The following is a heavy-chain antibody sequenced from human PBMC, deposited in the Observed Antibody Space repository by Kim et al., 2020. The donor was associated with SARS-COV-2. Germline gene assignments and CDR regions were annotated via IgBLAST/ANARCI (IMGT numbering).Heavy chain of an antibody. CDR3: ARGGIVVVPAATFDY. V-gene: IGHV4-39*01. CDR1: GGSISSSSYY. D-gene: IGHD2-2*01. Sequence: SETLSLTCTVSGGSISSSSYYWGWIRQPPGKGLEWIGSIYYSGSTYYNPSLKSRVTISVDTSKNQFSLKLSSVTAADTAVYYCARGGIVVVPAATFDYWG. CDR2: IYYSGST. J-gene: IGHJ4*01.